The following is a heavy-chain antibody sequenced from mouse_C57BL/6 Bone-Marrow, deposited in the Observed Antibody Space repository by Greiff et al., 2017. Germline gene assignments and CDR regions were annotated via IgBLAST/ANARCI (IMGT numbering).Heavy chain of an antibody. CDR2: IDPSDSYT. J-gene: IGHJ3*01. V-gene: IGHV1-50*01. CDR1: GYTFTSYW. D-gene: IGHD6-2*01. Sequence: QVQLQQPGAELVKPGASVKLSCKASGYTFTSYWMQWVKQRPGQGLEWIGEIDPSDSYTNYNQKFKGKATLTVDTSSSTAYMQLSSLTSEDSAVYYCACLQAWVAYGGQGTLVTVSA. CDR3: ACLQAWVAY.